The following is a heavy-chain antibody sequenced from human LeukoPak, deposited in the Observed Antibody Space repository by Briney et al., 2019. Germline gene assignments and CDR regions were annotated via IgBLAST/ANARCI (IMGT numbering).Heavy chain of an antibody. D-gene: IGHD2-2*01. Sequence: ASVKVSCKASGGTFSSYAISWVRQAPGQGLEWMGGIITIFGTANYAQKFQGRVTITADESTSTAYMELSSLRSEDTAVYYCATRPAVVPAASGDYWGQGTLVTVSS. CDR2: IITIFGTA. J-gene: IGHJ4*02. CDR1: GGTFSSYA. V-gene: IGHV1-69*13. CDR3: ATRPAVVPAASGDY.